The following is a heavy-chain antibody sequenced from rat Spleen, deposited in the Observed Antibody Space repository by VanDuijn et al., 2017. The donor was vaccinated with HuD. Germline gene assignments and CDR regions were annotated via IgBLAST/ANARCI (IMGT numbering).Heavy chain of an antibody. D-gene: IGHD3-2*01. CDR1: GFTFSDYN. V-gene: IGHV5-25*01. J-gene: IGHJ3*01. CDR3: ARSQSGRFAY. Sequence: EVQLVESGGGLVQPGRSLKLSCAASGFTFSDYNMAWVRQAPKKGLEWVASISPSGGSTYYPDSVKGRFTISRDNAKSTLYLQLDSLRSEDTATYFCARSQSGRFAYWGQGTLVTVSS. CDR2: ISPSGGST.